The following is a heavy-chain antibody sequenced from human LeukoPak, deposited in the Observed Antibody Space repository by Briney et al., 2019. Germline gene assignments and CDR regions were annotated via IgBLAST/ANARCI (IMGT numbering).Heavy chain of an antibody. CDR1: GCSISSSSYY. Sequence: KSSETLSLTCTVSGCSISSSSYYWGWIRQPPGKGLEWIGSIDYSGSTYYNPSLKSRVTISVDTSKNQFSLKLSSGTAAEAALYYCASRGVRAVIITPVLSWGQGTLVTVSS. V-gene: IGHV4-39*07. CDR2: IDYSGST. CDR3: ASRGVRAVIITPVLS. J-gene: IGHJ5*02. D-gene: IGHD3-10*01.